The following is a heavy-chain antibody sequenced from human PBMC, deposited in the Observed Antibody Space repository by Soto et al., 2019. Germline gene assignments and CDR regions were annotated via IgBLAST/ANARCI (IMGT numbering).Heavy chain of an antibody. CDR2: INHSGST. D-gene: IGHD2-2*01. J-gene: IGHJ4*02. CDR3: ARRIVVVPAADY. Sequence: SETLSLTCAVYGGSFSGYYWSWIRQPPGKGLEWIGEINHSGSTNYNPSLKSRVTISVDTSKNQFSLKLSSVTAADTAVYYCARRIVVVPAADYWGQGTLVTVSS. CDR1: GGSFSGYY. V-gene: IGHV4-34*01.